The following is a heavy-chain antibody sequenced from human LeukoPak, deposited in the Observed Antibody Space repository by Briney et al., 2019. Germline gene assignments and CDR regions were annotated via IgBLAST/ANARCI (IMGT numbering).Heavy chain of an antibody. CDR2: TYYSGST. Sequence: PSETLSLTCTVSGGSISSHYWSWIRQPPGKGLEWIGYTYYSGSTNYNPSLKSRGTISIDTSKNLFSLKLSSVTAADTAVYSCARGGSGWDWYFDLWGRGTLVTVSS. CDR1: GGSISSHY. CDR3: ARGGSGWDWYFDL. J-gene: IGHJ2*01. V-gene: IGHV4-59*11. D-gene: IGHD6-19*01.